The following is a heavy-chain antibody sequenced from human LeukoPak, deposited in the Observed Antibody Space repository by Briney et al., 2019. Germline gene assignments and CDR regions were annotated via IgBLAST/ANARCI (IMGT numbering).Heavy chain of an antibody. Sequence: GGSLRLSCAASGFTFSSYGMHWVRQAPGKGLEWVAFIRDDGSYKYYADSVKGRVTISRDNSKNTLYLQMNSLRAEDTAVYYCAKDSTSGGCDYWGQGTLVTVPS. D-gene: IGHD2-15*01. J-gene: IGHJ4*02. CDR2: IRDDGSYK. CDR3: AKDSTSGGCDY. V-gene: IGHV3-30*02. CDR1: GFTFSSYG.